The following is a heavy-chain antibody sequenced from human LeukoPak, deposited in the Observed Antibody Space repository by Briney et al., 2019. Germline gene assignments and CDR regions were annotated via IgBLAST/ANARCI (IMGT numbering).Heavy chain of an antibody. CDR2: ISWNSGSI. CDR3: AKVASSGPSRDAFDI. D-gene: IGHD6-19*01. Sequence: GGSLRLSCAASGFTFDDYAMHWVRQAPGKGLEWVSGISWNSGSIGYADSVKGRFTISRDNAKNSLYLQMNSLRAEDTALYYCAKVASSGPSRDAFDIWGQGTMVTVSS. CDR1: GFTFDDYA. J-gene: IGHJ3*02. V-gene: IGHV3-9*01.